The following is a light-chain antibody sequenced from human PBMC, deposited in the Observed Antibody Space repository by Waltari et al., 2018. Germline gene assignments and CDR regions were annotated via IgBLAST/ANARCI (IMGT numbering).Light chain of an antibody. CDR1: QSVSYY. V-gene: IGKV1-39*01. Sequence: TCRASQSVSYYLNWYQQKAGQAPKLLIYVASSLETGVPSRFSGGGSGTDFTLTISNLQPEDFATYLCQQTYNAPLTFGGGTKVEIK. CDR3: QQTYNAPLT. CDR2: VAS. J-gene: IGKJ4*01.